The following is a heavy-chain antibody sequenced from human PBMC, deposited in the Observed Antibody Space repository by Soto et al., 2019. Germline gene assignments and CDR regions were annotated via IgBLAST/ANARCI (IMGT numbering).Heavy chain of an antibody. CDR2: ISNDGRNK. Sequence: QVQMVESGGGVVQPGRSLTLSCAASGFSFSTFGMHWVHQAPGTGLQWLAVISNDGRNKYYEDSVKGRFTISRDNSKDTVFLQMNSLRGEDTGTYYCAKVIRADSTSSNFYYYSAMDVWGQGTTVTVSS. CDR3: AKVIRADSTSSNFYYYSAMDV. D-gene: IGHD6-6*01. CDR1: GFSFSTFG. V-gene: IGHV3-30*18. J-gene: IGHJ6*02.